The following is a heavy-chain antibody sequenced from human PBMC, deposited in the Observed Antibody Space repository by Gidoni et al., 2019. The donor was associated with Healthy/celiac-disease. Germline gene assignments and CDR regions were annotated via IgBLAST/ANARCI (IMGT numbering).Heavy chain of an antibody. J-gene: IGHJ2*01. CDR3: ARTLLGYDSSGWGRTPGWYFDL. CDR1: GFSLSNARMG. CDR2: IFSNDEK. V-gene: IGHV2-26*01. D-gene: IGHD3-22*01. Sequence: QVTLKESGPVLVKPTETLTLTCTVSGFSLSNARMGVSWIRQPPGKALEWLAHIFSNDEKSYSTSLKSRLTISKDTSKSQVVLTMTNMDPVDTATYYCARTLLGYDSSGWGRTPGWYFDLWGRGTLVTVSS.